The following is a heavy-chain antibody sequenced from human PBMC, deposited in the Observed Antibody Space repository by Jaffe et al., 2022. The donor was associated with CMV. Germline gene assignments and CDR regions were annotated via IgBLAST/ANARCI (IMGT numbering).Heavy chain of an antibody. D-gene: IGHD6-19*01. J-gene: IGHJ4*02. V-gene: IGHV4-4*07. CDR2: TDPSGGT. CDR1: GGSLISYY. CDR3: ARDSAFLGSGWYHYFDS. Sequence: QVQLQESGPGLVKSSETLSLTCTVSGGSLISYYWSWIRQPAGKGLEWIGRTDPSGGTNYNPALKSRVIMSVDTSKNQFSLKLSSVTAADTAVYYCARDSAFLGSGWYHYFDSWGQGTLVTVSS.